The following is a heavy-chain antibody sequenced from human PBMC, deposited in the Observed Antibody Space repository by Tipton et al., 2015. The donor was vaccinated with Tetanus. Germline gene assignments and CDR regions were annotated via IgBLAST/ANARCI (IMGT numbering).Heavy chain of an antibody. CDR3: ARHSSLKALNY. V-gene: IGHV4-30-4*01. D-gene: IGHD3-9*01. J-gene: IGHJ4*02. CDR1: NGSINSADYY. CDR2: IFDGGST. Sequence: LRLSCTVFNGSINSADYYWYWIRQSPGKGLELIGHIFDGGSTYYNPSLKGRVTISVDTSKNQFSLELSSVTAADTAVYYCARHSSLKALNYWGQGTLVTASS.